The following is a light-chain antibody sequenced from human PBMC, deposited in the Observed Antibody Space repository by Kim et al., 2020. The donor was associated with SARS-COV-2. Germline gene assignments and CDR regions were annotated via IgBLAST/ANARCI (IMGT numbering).Light chain of an antibody. V-gene: IGKV3D-15*01. CDR1: QTVSSN. CDR2: GAS. CDR3: QHYYDWPLT. J-gene: IGKJ4*01. Sequence: VSPDESATPSCRASQTVSSNLAWYQQKAGQAPRLLIYGASIRATGIPARCSGSGSGTEFTLTISSLQSEDFAVYYCQHYYDWPLTFGGGTKVDIK.